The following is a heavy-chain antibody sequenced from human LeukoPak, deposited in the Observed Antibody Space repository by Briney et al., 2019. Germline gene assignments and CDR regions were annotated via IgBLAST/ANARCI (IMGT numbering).Heavy chain of an antibody. J-gene: IGHJ3*02. CDR2: IKQDGREK. CDR3: AREVSSYYGSGIYGAFDI. CDR1: GFILSNYC. V-gene: IGHV3-7*01. D-gene: IGHD3-10*01. Sequence: PGGSLRLSCAASGFILSNYCMGWVRQAPGKGLEWEAIIKQDGREKYYVDSLKGRFTVSRDNGQNSLYLQMNSLRAEDTAVYYCAREVSSYYGSGIYGAFDIWGQGTMVTVSS.